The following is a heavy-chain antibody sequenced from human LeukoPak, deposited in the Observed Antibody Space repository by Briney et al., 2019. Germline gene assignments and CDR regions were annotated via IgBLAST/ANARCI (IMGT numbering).Heavy chain of an antibody. Sequence: GSSVKVSCKASGGTFSSYAISWVRQAPGQGLEWMGRIIPIFGTANYAQKFQGRVTITADKSTSTAYMELSSLRSEDTAVYYCAAPGGGGGYNLYYFDYWGQGTLVTVSS. CDR1: GGTFSSYA. CDR2: IIPIFGTA. J-gene: IGHJ4*02. CDR3: AAPGGGGGYNLYYFDY. D-gene: IGHD5-24*01. V-gene: IGHV1-69*06.